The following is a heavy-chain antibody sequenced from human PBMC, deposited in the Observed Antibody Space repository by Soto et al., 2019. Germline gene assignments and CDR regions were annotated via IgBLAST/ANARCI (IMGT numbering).Heavy chain of an antibody. CDR1: GGTFSSYT. J-gene: IGHJ4*02. CDR3: ARGPKITIFGVVIVQYFDY. D-gene: IGHD3-3*01. Sequence: SVKVSCKASGGTFSSYTMSWVRQDPGQGLEWMGRIIPILGIANYAQKFQGRVTITADKSTSTAYMELSSLRSEDTAVYYCARGPKITIFGVVIVQYFDYWGQGTLVTVSS. V-gene: IGHV1-69*02. CDR2: IIPILGIA.